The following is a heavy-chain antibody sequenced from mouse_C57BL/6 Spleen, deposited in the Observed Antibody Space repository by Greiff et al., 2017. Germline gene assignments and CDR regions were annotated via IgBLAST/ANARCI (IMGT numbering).Heavy chain of an antibody. CDR2: IRNKANNHAT. Sequence: EVKVVESGGGLVQPGGSMKLSCAASGFTFSDAWMDWVRQSPEKGLEWVAEIRNKANNHATYYAESVKGRFTISRDDSKSSVYLQMNSLRAEDTGIYYCTPTTVVSYYYAMDYWGQGTSVTVSS. D-gene: IGHD1-1*01. CDR1: GFTFSDAW. J-gene: IGHJ4*01. CDR3: TPTTVVSYYYAMDY. V-gene: IGHV6-6*01.